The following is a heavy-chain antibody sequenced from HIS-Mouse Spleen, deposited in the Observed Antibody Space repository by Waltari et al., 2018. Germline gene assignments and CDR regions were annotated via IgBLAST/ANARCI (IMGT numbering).Heavy chain of an antibody. Sequence: QLQLQESGPGLVKPSGTLSLTCTVSGGPISSSSYYLGWLRQPPGKGLEWIGSIYYSGSTYYNPSLKSRVTISVDTSKNQFSLKLSSVTAADTAVYYCAREIPYSSSWYDWYFDLWGRGTLVTVSS. J-gene: IGHJ2*01. V-gene: IGHV4-39*07. CDR3: AREIPYSSSWYDWYFDL. CDR1: GGPISSSSYY. D-gene: IGHD6-13*01. CDR2: IYYSGST.